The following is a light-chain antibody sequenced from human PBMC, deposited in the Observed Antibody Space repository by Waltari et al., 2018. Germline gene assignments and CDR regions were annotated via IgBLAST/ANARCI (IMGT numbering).Light chain of an antibody. CDR2: DTS. Sequence: EIVLTQSPATLSLSPGERATLSCRASQRVDMYLAWYQQRPGQAPRPLIYDTSNRATDIPARFRGSGSETDFSLTISSLEPEDFAVYYCQQRRNWPLTFGGGTKVEIK. CDR1: QRVDMY. J-gene: IGKJ4*01. CDR3: QQRRNWPLT. V-gene: IGKV3-11*01.